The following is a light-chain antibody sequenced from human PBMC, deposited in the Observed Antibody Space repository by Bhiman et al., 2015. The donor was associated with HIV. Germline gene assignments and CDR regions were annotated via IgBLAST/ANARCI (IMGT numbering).Light chain of an antibody. J-gene: IGLJ1*01. CDR3: SSLTSSLTYV. CDR1: SSDVGAYNY. Sequence: QSGLTQPASVSGSPGQSITISCTGSSSDVGAYNYVSWYQQYPGKAPKLMIYDVSNRPSGVSNRFSGSKSGNTASLTISGLQAEDEADYYCSSLTSSLTYVFGTGTNVTVL. CDR2: DVS. V-gene: IGLV2-14*03.